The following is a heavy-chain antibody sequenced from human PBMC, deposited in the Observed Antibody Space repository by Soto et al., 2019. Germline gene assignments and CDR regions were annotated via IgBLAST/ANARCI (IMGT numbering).Heavy chain of an antibody. J-gene: IGHJ4*02. CDR3: ARGLRGYSSSWFYFDY. Sequence: PWGSLRLSCAASGFTFSSYSMNWVRQAPGKGLEWVSSISSSSSYIYYADSVKGRFTISRDNAKNSLYLQMNSLRAEDTAVYYCARGLRGYSSSWFYFDYWGQGTLVTVSS. CDR2: ISSSSSYI. V-gene: IGHV3-21*01. CDR1: GFTFSSYS. D-gene: IGHD6-13*01.